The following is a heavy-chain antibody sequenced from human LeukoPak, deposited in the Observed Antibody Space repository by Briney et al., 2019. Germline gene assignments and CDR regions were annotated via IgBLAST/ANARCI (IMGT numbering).Heavy chain of an antibody. CDR2: INHSGST. Sequence: PSETLSLTCAVYGGSFRGYYWSWIRQPPGKGLEWIGEINHSGSTNYNPSLKSRVTISVDTSKNRFSLKLSSVTAADTAVYYCARGRKRITMIVVAKYFDYWGQGTLVTVSS. V-gene: IGHV4-34*01. J-gene: IGHJ4*02. D-gene: IGHD3-22*01. CDR1: GGSFRGYY. CDR3: ARGRKRITMIVVAKYFDY.